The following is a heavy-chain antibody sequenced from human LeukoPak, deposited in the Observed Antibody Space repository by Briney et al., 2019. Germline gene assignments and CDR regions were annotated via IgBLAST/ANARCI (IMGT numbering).Heavy chain of an antibody. J-gene: IGHJ4*02. V-gene: IGHV1-69*05. CDR2: IIPIFGTA. CDR1: GGTFSSYA. CDR3: ARDPQIIYDSNGYYSLYLDY. Sequence: GASVQVSCKASGGTFSSYAISWVRQAPGQGLERMGGIIPIFGTANYAQKFQGRVTITTDESTSTAYMELSSLRSEDTAVYYCARDPQIIYDSNGYYSLYLDYWGQGTQVTVSS. D-gene: IGHD3-22*01.